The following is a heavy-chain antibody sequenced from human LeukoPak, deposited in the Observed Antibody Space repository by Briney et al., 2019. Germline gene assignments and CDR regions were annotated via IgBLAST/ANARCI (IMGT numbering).Heavy chain of an antibody. CDR3: ARDLLDPFALTYYYDSSGFDY. Sequence: GGSLRLSCAASGFTFSSYSMNWVRQAPGKGLEWVSSISSSSSYIYYADSVKGRFTISRDNAKNSLYLQMNSLRAEDTAVYYCARDLLDPFALTYYYDSSGFDYWAREPWSPSPQ. CDR2: ISSSSSYI. CDR1: GFTFSSYS. J-gene: IGHJ4*02. V-gene: IGHV3-21*01. D-gene: IGHD3-22*01.